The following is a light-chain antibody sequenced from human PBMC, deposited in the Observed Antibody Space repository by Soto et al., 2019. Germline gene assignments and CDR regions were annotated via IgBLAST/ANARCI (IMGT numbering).Light chain of an antibody. J-gene: IGKJ2*01. CDR1: QSVTTY. V-gene: IGKV3-11*01. CDR3: QQRSNWPPPYT. CDR2: DAS. Sequence: DTVLTQSPATLSLSPGERATLSCRASQSVTTYLAWYQQKPGQAPRLLIYDASTRATGIPARFSGSGSGTDFTLTISSVEPEDFELYYSQQRSNWPPPYTFGQGTKVDIK.